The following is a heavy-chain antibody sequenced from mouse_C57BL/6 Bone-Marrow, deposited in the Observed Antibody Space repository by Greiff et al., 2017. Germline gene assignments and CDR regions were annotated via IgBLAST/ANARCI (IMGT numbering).Heavy chain of an antibody. CDR1: GFTFSSYA. Sequence: EVHLVESGGGLVKPGGSLKLSCAASGFTFSSYAMSWVRQTPEKRLEWVATISDGGSYTYYPDNVKGRFTISRDNATNNLYLQMSHLKSEDTAMFYCARIRGWYFDVWGTGTTVTVSS. V-gene: IGHV5-4*01. J-gene: IGHJ1*03. CDR2: ISDGGSYT. CDR3: ARIRGWYFDV.